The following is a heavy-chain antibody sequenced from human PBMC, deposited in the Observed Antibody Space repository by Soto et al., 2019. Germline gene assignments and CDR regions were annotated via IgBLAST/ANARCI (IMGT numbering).Heavy chain of an antibody. CDR2: ISAYNGNT. CDR3: ARGIYDFWSGYYTNHDAFDI. D-gene: IGHD3-3*01. J-gene: IGHJ3*02. CDR1: GYTFTSYG. Sequence: WASVKVSFKASGYTFTSYGISWVRQAPGQGLEWMGWISAYNGNTNYAQKLQGRVTMTTDTSTSTAYMELRSLRSDDTAVYYCARGIYDFWSGYYTNHDAFDIWGQGTMVTVSS. V-gene: IGHV1-18*04.